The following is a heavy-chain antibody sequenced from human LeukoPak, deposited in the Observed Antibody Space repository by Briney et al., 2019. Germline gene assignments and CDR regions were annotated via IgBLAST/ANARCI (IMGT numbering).Heavy chain of an antibody. V-gene: IGHV7-4-1*02. CDR2: INTNTGNP. Sequence: ASVKVSCKASGYTFTSYAMNWVRQAPGQGLEWMGWINTNTGNPTYAQGFTGRFVFSLDTSVSTAYLQISSLKAEDTAVYYCARGHILGGYPLGYYYYYGMDVWGQGTTVTVSS. CDR3: ARGHILGGYPLGYYYYYGMDV. CDR1: GYTFTSYA. J-gene: IGHJ6*02. D-gene: IGHD3-22*01.